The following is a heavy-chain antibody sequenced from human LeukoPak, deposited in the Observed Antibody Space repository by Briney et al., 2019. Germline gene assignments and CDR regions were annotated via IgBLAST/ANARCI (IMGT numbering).Heavy chain of an antibody. D-gene: IGHD3-10*01. J-gene: IGHJ3*01. CDR2: VSNDGSNQ. V-gene: IGHV3-30-3*01. Sequence: GGTLRLSCVASGFTFTYYAMHWVRQAPGKGLEWVSVVSNDGSNQDYTDSVKGRFIISRDDSKSTVYLQMNSLRVDDTAMYYCARGPDPVVRGPRRAFDLWGQGTMVTVSS. CDR3: ARGPDPVVRGPRRAFDL. CDR1: GFTFTYYA.